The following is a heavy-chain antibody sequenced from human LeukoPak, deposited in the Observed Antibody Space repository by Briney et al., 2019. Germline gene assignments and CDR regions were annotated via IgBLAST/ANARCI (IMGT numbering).Heavy chain of an antibody. D-gene: IGHD4-23*01. CDR2: ITYDGSNG. CDR1: GFTFSSYA. Sequence: PGGSLRLSCAASGFTFSSYAMHWVRQAPGKGLEWVALITYDGSNGYYADSVKGRFTISRDNSKNTLYLQMNSLRAEDTAMYYCAKKFGYNGGWLDCWGQGTLVTVSS. V-gene: IGHV3-30*18. CDR3: AKKFGYNGGWLDC. J-gene: IGHJ5*01.